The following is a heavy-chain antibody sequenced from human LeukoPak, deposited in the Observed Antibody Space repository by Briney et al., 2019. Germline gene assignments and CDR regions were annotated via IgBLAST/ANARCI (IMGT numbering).Heavy chain of an antibody. CDR2: MNPNSGNT. CDR1: GYTFTGYY. Sequence: GASVKVSCKASGYTFTGYYMHWLRQAPGQGPEWMGWMNPNSGNTGYAQKFQGRVTMTRNTSISTAYMELSSLRSEDTAVYYCASLGSCSGGTCYSDYYYYYMDVWGKGTTVTVSS. J-gene: IGHJ6*03. CDR3: ASLGSCSGGTCYSDYYYYYMDV. D-gene: IGHD2-15*01. V-gene: IGHV1-8*02.